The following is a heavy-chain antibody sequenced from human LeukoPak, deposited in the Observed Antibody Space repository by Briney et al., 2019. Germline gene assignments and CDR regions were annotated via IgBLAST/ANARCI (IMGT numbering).Heavy chain of an antibody. V-gene: IGHV3-7*01. J-gene: IGHJ4*02. Sequence: GGSLRLSCAAAGFNFSTYWMTWVRQAPGKGLEWVANIKQDGTEKYYVDSVKGRFTISRDNAKNSLYLQMNSLRAVDTAVYFCARESWEGGPSDYWGQGTLVTVSS. CDR1: GFNFSTYW. CDR2: IKQDGTEK. D-gene: IGHD1-26*01. CDR3: ARESWEGGPSDY.